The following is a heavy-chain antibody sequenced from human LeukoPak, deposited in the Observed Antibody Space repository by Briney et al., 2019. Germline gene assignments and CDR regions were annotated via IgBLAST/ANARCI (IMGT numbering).Heavy chain of an antibody. CDR2: ISNDENDK. CDR3: ARDQYFDRSGSDAFDI. D-gene: IGHD3-22*01. J-gene: IGHJ3*02. V-gene: IGHV3-30*14. CDR1: GFTLSNYA. Sequence: GGSLRLSCAASGFTLSNYAVHWVRQAPGKGLEWVAVISNDENDKYYAESVKGRFTISRDNSRDTLYLQMNSLRPEDTAVYYCARDQYFDRSGSDAFDIWGQGTMVTVSS.